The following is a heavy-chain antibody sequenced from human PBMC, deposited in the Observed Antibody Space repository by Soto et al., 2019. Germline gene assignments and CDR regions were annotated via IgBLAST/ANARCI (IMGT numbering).Heavy chain of an antibody. CDR2: IYYSGST. Sequence: SETLSLTCTVSGGSISSSSYYWGWIRQPPGKGLEWIGSIYYSGSTYYNPSLKSRVTISVDTSKNQFSLKLSSVTAADTAVYYCARGVWLDPTGYWGQGTLVTVSS. CDR3: ARGVWLDPTGY. V-gene: IGHV4-39*01. J-gene: IGHJ4*02. D-gene: IGHD3-16*01. CDR1: GGSISSSSYY.